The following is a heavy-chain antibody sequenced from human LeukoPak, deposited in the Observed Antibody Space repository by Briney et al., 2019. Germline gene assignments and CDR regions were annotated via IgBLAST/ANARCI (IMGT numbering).Heavy chain of an antibody. CDR2: ISSSSSYI. Sequence: GGSLRLSCAASGFTFSSYSMNWVRQAPGKGLEWVSSISSSSSYIYYADSVKGRFTISRDNAKNSLYLQMNSLRAEDTAVYYCARATQYYDLWSGYFSWGQGTLVTVSS. CDR3: ARATQYYDLWSGYFS. CDR1: GFTFSSYS. D-gene: IGHD3-3*01. V-gene: IGHV3-21*01. J-gene: IGHJ4*02.